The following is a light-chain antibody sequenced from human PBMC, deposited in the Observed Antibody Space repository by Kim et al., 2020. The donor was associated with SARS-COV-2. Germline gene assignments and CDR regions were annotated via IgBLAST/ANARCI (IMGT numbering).Light chain of an antibody. V-gene: IGLV1-40*01. CDR3: QSYDRSLSAPYV. Sequence: QSVLTQPPSVSGAPGQRVTISCTGSTCNIGTGCDVHWYQQLPGRAPTLLIYTDGTRPSGVPDRFSVSKSGTSASLAITGLQAEDEAYYYCQSYDRSLSAPYVFGTGTKVTVL. CDR2: TDG. CDR1: TCNIGTGCD. J-gene: IGLJ1*01.